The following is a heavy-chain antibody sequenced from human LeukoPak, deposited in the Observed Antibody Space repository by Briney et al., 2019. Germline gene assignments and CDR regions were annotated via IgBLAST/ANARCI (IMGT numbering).Heavy chain of an antibody. V-gene: IGHV3-21*01. CDR1: GFTFSSYS. J-gene: IGHJ4*02. CDR3: ASPYSSSWYIFDY. Sequence: GGSLRLSCAASGFTFSSYSMNWVRQAPGKGLEWVSSISSSSSYIYYADSVKGRFTIPRDNAKNSLYLQMNSLRAEDTAVYYCASPYSSSWYIFDYWGQGTLVTVSS. D-gene: IGHD6-13*01. CDR2: ISSSSSYI.